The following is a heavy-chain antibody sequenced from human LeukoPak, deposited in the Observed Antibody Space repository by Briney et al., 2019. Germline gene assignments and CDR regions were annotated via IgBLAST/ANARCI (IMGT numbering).Heavy chain of an antibody. CDR2: MHNSGAT. Sequence: SETLSLTCAVSGGSFSGFYWSWIRQPPGKGLEWIGEMHNSGATSYKPPLTSRVTISGGTSKTQSTLNLNSGPAADPAVYCCTRGIWGYNCFNLGGRAPLSLSPQ. CDR3: TRGIWGYNCFNL. D-gene: IGHD1-1*01. V-gene: IGHV4-34*01. J-gene: IGHJ2*01. CDR1: GGSFSGFY.